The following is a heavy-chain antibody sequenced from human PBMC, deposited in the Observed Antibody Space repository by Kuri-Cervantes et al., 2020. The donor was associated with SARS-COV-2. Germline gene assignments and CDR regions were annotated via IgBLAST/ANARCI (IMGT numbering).Heavy chain of an antibody. CDR1: GGSISSGGYP. D-gene: IGHD3-3*01. Sequence: SETLSLTCAVSGGSISSGGYPWSWIRQPPGKGLEWIGYIYQSGSTYYNPSLKSRVTLAVDRSTNQFSLKLSSVTAADPAVYDCARYTIFGVADLDYYGMDVWGQGTAVTVSS. CDR2: IYQSGST. V-gene: IGHV4-30-2*01. J-gene: IGHJ6*02. CDR3: ARYTIFGVADLDYYGMDV.